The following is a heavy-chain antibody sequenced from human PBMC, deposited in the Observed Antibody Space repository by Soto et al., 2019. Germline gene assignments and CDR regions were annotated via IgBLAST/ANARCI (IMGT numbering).Heavy chain of an antibody. CDR3: AKGISVVRVNWFDP. V-gene: IGHV3-23*01. CDR1: GFTFSSYA. J-gene: IGHJ5*02. CDR2: ISGSGDST. Sequence: GGSLRLSCAASGFTFSSYAMSWVRQAPGKGLEWVSAISGSGDSTYYADSVKGRFTISRDNSKNTLYLQMNSLRAEDTAVYYCAKGISVVRVNWFDPWGQGTLVTVSS. D-gene: IGHD3-10*01.